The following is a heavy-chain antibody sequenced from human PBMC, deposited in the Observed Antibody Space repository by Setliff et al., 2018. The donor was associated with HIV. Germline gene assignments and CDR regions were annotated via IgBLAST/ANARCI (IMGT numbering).Heavy chain of an antibody. D-gene: IGHD1-26*01. J-gene: IGHJ4*03. CDR2: IRQDGADE. V-gene: IGHV3-7*01. Sequence: GGSLRLSCGTSGFIFSNYWMNWVRQAPGKGLEWVANIRQDGADEYYAHSLRGRFTISRDNAQNSLYLQMSGLRAEDTAVYFCARDFRDYVGKFDYWGQGTVVTVSS. CDR1: GFIFSNYW. CDR3: ARDFRDYVGKFDY.